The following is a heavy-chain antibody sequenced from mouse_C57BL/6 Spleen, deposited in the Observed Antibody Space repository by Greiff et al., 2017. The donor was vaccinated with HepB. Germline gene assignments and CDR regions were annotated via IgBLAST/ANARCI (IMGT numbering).Heavy chain of an antibody. J-gene: IGHJ4*01. V-gene: IGHV1-69*01. CDR2: IDPSDSYT. CDR1: GYTFTSYW. Sequence: QVQLQQPGAELVMPGASVKLSCKASGYTFTSYWMHWVKQRPGQGLEWIGEIDPSDSYTNYNQKFKGKSTLTVDKSSSTAYMQLSSLTSEDSAVYYCARNSNYSYYYAMDYWGQGTSVTFSS. D-gene: IGHD2-5*01. CDR3: ARNSNYSYYYAMDY.